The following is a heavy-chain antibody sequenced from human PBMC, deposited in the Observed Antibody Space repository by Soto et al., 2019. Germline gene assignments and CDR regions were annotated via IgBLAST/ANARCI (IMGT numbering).Heavy chain of an antibody. CDR1: GYTFAAYY. V-gene: IGHV1-2*02. D-gene: IGHD4-17*01. CDR3: ARDPDYGDYWGYFFDS. Sequence: GTPAKVSCKASGYTFAAYYIHWIRQAPGQGLEWMGWINPTSGGTVYAQNFQDRVTMTRDTSISTAYMELRRLNSDDTAVYYCARDPDYGDYWGYFFDSWGQGTPVTVSS. CDR2: INPTSGGT. J-gene: IGHJ4*02.